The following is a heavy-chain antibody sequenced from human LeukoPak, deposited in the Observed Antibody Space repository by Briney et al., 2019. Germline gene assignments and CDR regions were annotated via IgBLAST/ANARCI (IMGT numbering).Heavy chain of an antibody. J-gene: IGHJ6*02. CDR3: ARVQYLYQLLEPPYGMDV. V-gene: IGHV3-21*01. CDR2: ISSSSSYI. Sequence: GGSLRLSCAASGFTFSSYSMNWVRQAPGKGLEWVSSISSSSSYIYYADSVKGRFTISRDNAKNSLYLQMNSLRAEDTAVYHCARVQYLYQLLEPPYGMDVWGQGTTVTVSS. D-gene: IGHD2-2*01. CDR1: GFTFSSYS.